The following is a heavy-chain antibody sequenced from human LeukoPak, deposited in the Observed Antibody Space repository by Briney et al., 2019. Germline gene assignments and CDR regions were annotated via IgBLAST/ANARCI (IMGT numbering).Heavy chain of an antibody. CDR1: GYTFTTYG. D-gene: IGHD5-18*01. J-gene: IGHJ2*01. Sequence: ASVKVSCKASGYTFTTYGLSWVRQAPGQGLEWLGWISTYDDNIKYAQSLQGRLTLTIDTSTSTAYMELRSLTSDDTAVYYCXXXXYNYGPIYWHFDLWGRGTLVTVSS. CDR2: ISTYDDNI. V-gene: IGHV1-18*01. CDR3: XXXXYNYGPIYWHFDL.